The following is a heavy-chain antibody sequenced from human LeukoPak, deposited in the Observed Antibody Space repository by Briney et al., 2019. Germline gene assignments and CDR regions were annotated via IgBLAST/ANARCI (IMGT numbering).Heavy chain of an antibody. J-gene: IGHJ4*02. V-gene: IGHV4-59*01. Sequence: PSETLSLTCTVSGGSISSYYWSWIRQPPGKGLEWIGYISYSGSTNYNPPLKSRVTISVDTSKNQFSLKLTSVTAADTAVYYCARMQQLVLDYWGQGTLVTVSS. D-gene: IGHD6-13*01. CDR3: ARMQQLVLDY. CDR1: GGSISSYY. CDR2: ISYSGST.